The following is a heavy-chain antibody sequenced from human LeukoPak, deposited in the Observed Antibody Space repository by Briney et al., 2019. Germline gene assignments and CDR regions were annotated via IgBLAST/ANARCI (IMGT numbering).Heavy chain of an antibody. Sequence: GASVKVSCTASGYTFTGYYMHWVRQAPGQGLEWMGWINPNSGGTNYAQKFQGWVTMTRDTSISTAYMELSRLRSDDTAVYYCAREVDYGYGMDVWGQGTTVTVSS. D-gene: IGHD4-17*01. J-gene: IGHJ6*02. CDR1: GYTFTGYY. CDR2: INPNSGGT. V-gene: IGHV1-2*04. CDR3: AREVDYGYGMDV.